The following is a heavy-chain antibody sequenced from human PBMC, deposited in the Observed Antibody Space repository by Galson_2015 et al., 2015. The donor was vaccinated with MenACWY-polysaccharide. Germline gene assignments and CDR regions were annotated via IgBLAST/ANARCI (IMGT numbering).Heavy chain of an antibody. D-gene: IGHD1-1*01. Sequence: SLRLSCAASGFSVSVNHMSWVRQAPGKGLEWVSVIYSGGSIYYADSVKGRFTISRDNSKDTLYLQMNSLRADDTAVYYCARGYNGAFDYWGQGTLVTVSS. CDR1: GFSVSVNH. V-gene: IGHV3-53*01. CDR3: ARGYNGAFDY. CDR2: IYSGGSI. J-gene: IGHJ4*02.